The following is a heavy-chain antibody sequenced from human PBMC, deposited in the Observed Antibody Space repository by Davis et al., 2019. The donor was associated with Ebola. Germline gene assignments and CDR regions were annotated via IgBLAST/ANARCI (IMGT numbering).Heavy chain of an antibody. CDR2: INHSGST. Sequence: SETLSLTCAVYGGSFSGYYWSWIRQPPGKGLEWIGEINHSGSTNYNPSLKSRVTISVDTSKNQFSLKLSSVTAADTAVYYCAKRAGYYYGSGSYYNAHHFDYWGQGTLVTVSS. CDR1: GGSFSGYY. CDR3: AKRAGYYYGSGSYYNAHHFDY. D-gene: IGHD3-10*01. V-gene: IGHV4-34*01. J-gene: IGHJ4*02.